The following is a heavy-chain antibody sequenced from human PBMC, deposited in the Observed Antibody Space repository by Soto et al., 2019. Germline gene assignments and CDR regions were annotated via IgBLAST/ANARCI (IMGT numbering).Heavy chain of an antibody. CDR2: INPSGGST. CDR3: AREVMVRGLYSGFDY. V-gene: IGHV1-46*01. D-gene: IGHD3-10*01. J-gene: IGHJ4*02. CDR1: GYTFTSYY. Sequence: APVKVSCKASGYTFTSYYIHWVRHAPGQGLEWMGIINPSGGSTNYAQKLQGRVTMTTDTSTSTAYMELRSLRSDDTAVYYCAREVMVRGLYSGFDYWGQGTLVTVSS.